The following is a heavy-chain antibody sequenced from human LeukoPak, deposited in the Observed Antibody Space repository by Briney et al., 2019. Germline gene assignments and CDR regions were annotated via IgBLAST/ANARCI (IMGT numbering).Heavy chain of an antibody. D-gene: IGHD1-1*01. J-gene: IGHJ4*02. CDR2: ISAYNGGT. Sequence: ASVKVSCKASGYTFTSYGISWVGQAPGQGLEWMGWISAYNGGTNYAQKLQGRVTMTTDTSTSTAYMELRSLRSDDTAVYYCARDSRTTGTTYWGQGTLVTVSS. CDR3: ARDSRTTGTTY. V-gene: IGHV1-18*01. CDR1: GYTFTSYG.